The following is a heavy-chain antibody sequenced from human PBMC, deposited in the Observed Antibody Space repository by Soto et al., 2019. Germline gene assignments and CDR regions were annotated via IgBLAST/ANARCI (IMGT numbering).Heavy chain of an antibody. CDR1: GGTFSSYA. J-gene: IGHJ4*02. Sequence: QVQLVQSGAEVKKPGSSVKVSCKASGGTFSSYAISWVRQAPGQGLEWMGGIIPIFGTANYAQKYQGRVTITAEESKSTVYMELSSLRSEDTALYYCARAPGEYYDSSGYSSHWGQGTLVTVSS. V-gene: IGHV1-69*01. CDR3: ARAPGEYYDSSGYSSH. CDR2: IIPIFGTA. D-gene: IGHD3-22*01.